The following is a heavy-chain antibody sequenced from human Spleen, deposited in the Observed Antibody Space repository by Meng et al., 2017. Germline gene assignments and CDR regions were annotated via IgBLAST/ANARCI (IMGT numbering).Heavy chain of an antibody. CDR2: IYYSGST. CDR1: GGSISRGGYY. J-gene: IGHJ5*02. CDR3: AREIIVVVPAASYAFDP. Sequence: QVQLQESGPGLVKPSQTLSLTCTVSGGSISRGGYYWSWIRQHPGNGLEWIGYIYYSGSTYYNPSLKSRVTISVDTSKNQFSLKLSSVTAADTAVYYCAREIIVVVPAASYAFDPWGQGTLVTVSS. V-gene: IGHV4-31*03. D-gene: IGHD2-2*01.